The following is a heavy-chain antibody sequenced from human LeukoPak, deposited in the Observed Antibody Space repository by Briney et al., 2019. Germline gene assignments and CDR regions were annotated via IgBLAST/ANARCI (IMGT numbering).Heavy chain of an antibody. J-gene: IGHJ6*02. V-gene: IGHV3-11*01. CDR3: ARDTPEDIVVVVAAGYYYGMDV. CDR1: GFTFSDYY. CDR2: ISSSGSTI. Sequence: PGGSLRLSCAASGFTFSDYYMSWIRQAPGKGLEWVSYISSSGSTIYYADSVKGRFTISRDNAKNSLYLQMNSLRAEDTAVYYCARDTPEDIVVVVAAGYYYGMDVWGQGTTVTVSS. D-gene: IGHD2-15*01.